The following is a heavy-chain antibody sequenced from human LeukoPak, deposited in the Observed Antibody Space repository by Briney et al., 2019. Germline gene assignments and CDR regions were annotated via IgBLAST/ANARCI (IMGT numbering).Heavy chain of an antibody. CDR2: IYYSGST. V-gene: IGHV4-59*08. Sequence: SETLSLTCTVSGGSISSYYWSWIRQPPGKGLEWIGYIYYSGSTNYNPSLKSRVTISVDTSKNQFSLKLSSVTAADTAVYYCARGGEMATIDYWGQGTLVTVSS. D-gene: IGHD5-24*01. CDR3: ARGGEMATIDY. CDR1: GGSISSYY. J-gene: IGHJ4*02.